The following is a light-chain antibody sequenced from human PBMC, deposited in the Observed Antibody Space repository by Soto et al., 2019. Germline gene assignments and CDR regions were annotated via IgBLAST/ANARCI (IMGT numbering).Light chain of an antibody. CDR2: EVS. V-gene: IGLV2-8*01. J-gene: IGLJ2*01. CDR3: SSYAGSNNLV. Sequence: QSALTQPPSASVSPGQSVTISCTGTSSDVGGYNYVSWYQQHPGKAPNLMIYEVSKRPSGGPDRFSGSKSGNTASLTVSGLQAEDEADYYCSSYAGSNNLVFGGGTQLTVL. CDR1: SSDVGGYNY.